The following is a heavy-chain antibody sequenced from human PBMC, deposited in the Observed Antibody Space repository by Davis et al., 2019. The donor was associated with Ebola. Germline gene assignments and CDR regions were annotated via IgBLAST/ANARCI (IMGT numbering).Heavy chain of an antibody. Sequence: GGSLRLSSAGFAFTLNVYFMTWVPQAPGKGLEWVPFISGSATSTFSADSVKGRFTIPRDNARDSLYLQMDSLRVEDTAIYYCARDAFSLSRYDTEDHWGQGTLVTVSS. J-gene: IGHJ4*02. CDR3: ARDAFSLSRYDTEDH. CDR2: ISGSATST. V-gene: IGHV3-21*01. D-gene: IGHD3-9*01. CDR1: AFTLNVYF.